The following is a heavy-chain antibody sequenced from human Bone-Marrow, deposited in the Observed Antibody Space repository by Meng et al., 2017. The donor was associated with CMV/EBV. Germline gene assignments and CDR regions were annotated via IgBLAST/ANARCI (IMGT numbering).Heavy chain of an antibody. CDR1: GFTFSSYA. CDR2: ISYDGSNK. CDR3: ARDFN. V-gene: IGHV3-30-3*01. Sequence: GESLKISCVASGFTFSSYAMHWVRQAPGKGLEWVAVISYDGSNKYYADSVKGRFTISRDNSKNTLYLQMNSLRAEDTAVYYCARDFNWGQGTLVTVSS. J-gene: IGHJ4*02.